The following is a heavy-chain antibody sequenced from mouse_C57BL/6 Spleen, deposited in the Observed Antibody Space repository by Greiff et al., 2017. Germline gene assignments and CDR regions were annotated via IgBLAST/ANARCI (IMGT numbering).Heavy chain of an antibody. CDR3: ARTPYYYGSSGYFDY. D-gene: IGHD1-1*01. Sequence: VQLQQSGPELVKPGASVKISCKASGYSFTGYYMNWVKQSPEKSLEWIGEINPSTGGTTYNQKFKAKATLTVDKSSSTAYMQLKSLTSGDSAVYYCARTPYYYGSSGYFDYWGQGTTLTVSS. CDR1: GYSFTGYY. J-gene: IGHJ2*01. CDR2: INPSTGGT. V-gene: IGHV1-42*01.